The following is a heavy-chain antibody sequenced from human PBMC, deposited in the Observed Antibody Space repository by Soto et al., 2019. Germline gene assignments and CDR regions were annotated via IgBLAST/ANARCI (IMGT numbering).Heavy chain of an antibody. V-gene: IGHV1-18*01. J-gene: IGHJ4*02. CDR3: ARDPGIAEAVPRYFDY. Sequence: ASVKVSCKASGYTFTSYGISWVRQAPGQGLEGMGWISAYNGNTNYAQKLQGRVTMNTTTSTSTAYMELRSLRSDDTAVYYCARDPGIAEAVPRYFDYWGQGTLVTVSS. CDR2: ISAYNGNT. D-gene: IGHD6-13*01. CDR1: GYTFTSYG.